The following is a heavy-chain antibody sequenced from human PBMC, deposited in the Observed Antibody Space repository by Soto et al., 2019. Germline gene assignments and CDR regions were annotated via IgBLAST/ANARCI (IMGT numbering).Heavy chain of an antibody. V-gene: IGHV3-21*01. J-gene: IGHJ4*02. CDR2: ISSSSSYI. CDR3: ARAHSSGRALAHFDY. CDR1: GFTSSSYS. D-gene: IGHD3-22*01. Sequence: GGSLRLSCAASGFTSSSYSMNWVRQAPGKGLEWVSSISSSSSYIYYADSVKGRFTISRDNAKNSLYLQMNSLRAEDTAVYYCARAHSSGRALAHFDYWGQGTLVTVSS.